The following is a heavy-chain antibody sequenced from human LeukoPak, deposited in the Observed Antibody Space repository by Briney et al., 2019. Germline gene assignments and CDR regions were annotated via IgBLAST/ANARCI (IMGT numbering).Heavy chain of an antibody. D-gene: IGHD2-2*01. J-gene: IGHJ4*02. CDR3: ARAGAVVVPAGFDY. CDR2: IIPILGIA. Sequence: GASVKVSCKATGGTFSSYAISWVRQAHEQGLEWMGRIIPILGIANYAQKFQGRVSITADKSTSTAYMELSSLRSEDTAVYYCARAGAVVVPAGFDYWGQGTLVTVSS. V-gene: IGHV1-69*04. CDR1: GGTFSSYA.